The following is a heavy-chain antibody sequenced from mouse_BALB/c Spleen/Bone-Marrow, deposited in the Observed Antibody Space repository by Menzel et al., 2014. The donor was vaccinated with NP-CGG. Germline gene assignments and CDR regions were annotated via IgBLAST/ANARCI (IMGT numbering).Heavy chain of an antibody. CDR3: ARAFWDYFDY. J-gene: IGHJ2*01. CDR2: INYDGSN. D-gene: IGHD4-1*01. CDR1: GYSITSGYY. Sequence: EVKLEESGPGLAKPSQSLSLTCSVTGYSITSGYYWNWIRQFPGNKLEWMGYINYDGSNKYNPSLKNRISITRDTSKNQFFLKLNSVTTEDTATYYCARAFWDYFDYWGQGTTLTVSS. V-gene: IGHV3-6*02.